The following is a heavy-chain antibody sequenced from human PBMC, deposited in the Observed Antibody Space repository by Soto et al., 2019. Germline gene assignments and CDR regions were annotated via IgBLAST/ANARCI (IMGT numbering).Heavy chain of an antibody. CDR1: GYSISSSNW. J-gene: IGHJ6*02. D-gene: IGHD2-2*01. Sequence: SETPSLTCAVSGYSISSSNWWGWIRQPPGKGLEWIGYIYYSGSTYYNPSLKSRVTMSVDTSKRQFSLKLSSVTAVDTAVYFCARAMGCSSTSCYSYYYYGMDVWGQGTTVTVSS. CDR3: ARAMGCSSTSCYSYYYYGMDV. V-gene: IGHV4-28*03. CDR2: IYYSGST.